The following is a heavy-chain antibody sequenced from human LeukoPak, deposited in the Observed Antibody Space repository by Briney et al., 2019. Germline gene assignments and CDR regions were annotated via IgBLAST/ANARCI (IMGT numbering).Heavy chain of an antibody. CDR1: GFTFSTYW. V-gene: IGHV3-74*01. CDR3: AKAWDIVVVPAAIRLDY. D-gene: IGHD2-2*02. J-gene: IGHJ4*02. Sequence: QPGGSLRLSCAASGFTFSTYWMHWARQAPGKGLVWVSRIKSDGSSTSYADSAKGRFTISRDNAKNTLYLQMNSLRAEDTAVYYCAKAWDIVVVPAAIRLDYWGQGTLVTVSS. CDR2: IKSDGSST.